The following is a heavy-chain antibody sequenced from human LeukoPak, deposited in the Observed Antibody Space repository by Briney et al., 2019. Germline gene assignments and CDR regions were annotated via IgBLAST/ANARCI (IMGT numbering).Heavy chain of an antibody. CDR1: GYTITGYY. J-gene: IGHJ4*02. V-gene: IGHV1-2*02. D-gene: IGHD1-1*01. CDR2: INPNNGGT. CDR3: GRDRHWNQGNFDY. Sequence: ASVKVSCKAFGYTITGYYIHWVRQAPGQGLEWMGWINPNNGGTNSAQKFQGRVTMTRDTSTGTAYMELNRLTYDDTAVYYCGRDRHWNQGNFDYWGQGTLVTVS.